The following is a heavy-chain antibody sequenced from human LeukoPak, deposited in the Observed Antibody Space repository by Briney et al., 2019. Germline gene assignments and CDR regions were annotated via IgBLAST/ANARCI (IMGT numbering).Heavy chain of an antibody. CDR3: ARGRHYYDSSDYYYEGDAFDI. CDR2: INPSGTST. CDR1: GDTFTSYY. J-gene: IGHJ3*02. V-gene: IGHV1-46*01. D-gene: IGHD3-22*01. Sequence: ASVEDSCKASGDTFTSYYMHWVRQAPGQGLECMGIINPSGTSTSYAQKFQGRVTMTRDMSTSTVYMELSSLRSEDTAVYYCARGRHYYDSSDYYYEGDAFDIWGQGTMVTVSS.